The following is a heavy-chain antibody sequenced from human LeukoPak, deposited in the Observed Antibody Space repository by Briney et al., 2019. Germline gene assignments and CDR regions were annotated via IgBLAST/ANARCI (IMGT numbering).Heavy chain of an antibody. J-gene: IGHJ5*02. CDR2: ISGSGGST. Sequence: GGSLRLSCAASGFAFSSYAMSWVRQAPGKGLEWVSAISGSGGSTYYADSVKGRFTISRDNSKNTLYLQMNSLRAEDTAVYYCAKDSGRSIVVVPAAILSWGQGTLVTVSS. CDR1: GFAFSSYA. V-gene: IGHV3-23*01. CDR3: AKDSGRSIVVVPAAILS. D-gene: IGHD2-2*02.